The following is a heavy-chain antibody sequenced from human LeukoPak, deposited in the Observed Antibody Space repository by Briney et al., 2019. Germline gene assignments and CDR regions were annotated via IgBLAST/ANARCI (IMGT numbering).Heavy chain of an antibody. D-gene: IGHD2-21*02. CDR1: GYTFTSYG. CDR3: ARKCGGDCWDAFDI. CDR2: ISAYNGNT. Sequence: ASVKVSCKASGYTFTSYGISWVRQAPGQGLEWMGWISAYNGNTNYAQKLQGRVTMTTDTSTSTAYMGLRSLRSDDTAVYYCARKCGGDCWDAFDIWGQGTMVTVSS. J-gene: IGHJ3*02. V-gene: IGHV1-18*01.